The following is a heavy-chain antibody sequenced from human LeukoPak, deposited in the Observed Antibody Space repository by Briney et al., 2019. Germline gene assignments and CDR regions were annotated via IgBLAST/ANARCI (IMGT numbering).Heavy chain of an antibody. D-gene: IGHD2-2*01. V-gene: IGHV3-30*03. Sequence: PGGSLRLSCAASGFTFSSYGMHWVRQAPGKGLEWVAVISYDGSNKYYADSVKGRFTISRDNSKNTLYLQMNSLRAEDTAVYYCVRRGDCSSTSCYVSRGNFDYWGQGTLVTVSS. CDR1: GFTFSSYG. J-gene: IGHJ4*02. CDR2: ISYDGSNK. CDR3: VRRGDCSSTSCYVSRGNFDY.